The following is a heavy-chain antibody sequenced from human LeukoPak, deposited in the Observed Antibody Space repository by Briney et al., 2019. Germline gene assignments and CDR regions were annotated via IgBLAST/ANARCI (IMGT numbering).Heavy chain of an antibody. D-gene: IGHD3-22*01. CDR2: IYYSGGT. V-gene: IGHV4-61*01. CDR3: ARGIFYYYGSSGYYHFDY. Sequence: SETLSLTCTVSGGSVSSGSYYWSWIRQPPRKTLAWLGHIYYSGGTNYNPSLKSRVTISVDPSRNQFSLKPTSVTAADTAVYYCARGIFYYYGSSGYYHFDYWGQGTLVTVSS. CDR1: GGSVSSGSYY. J-gene: IGHJ4*02.